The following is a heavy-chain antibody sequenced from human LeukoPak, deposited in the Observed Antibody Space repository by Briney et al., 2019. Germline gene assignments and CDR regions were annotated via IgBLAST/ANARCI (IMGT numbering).Heavy chain of an antibody. J-gene: IGHJ4*02. D-gene: IGHD3-22*01. CDR1: GDSISTGGYY. Sequence: SETLSLTCTVSGDSISTGGYYWSWVRQHPGRGLEWIGNIYFSGSTNYNPSLKRRVAISVDTSKNQFFLNLTSVTVADTAVYYCARVQTYFFDSRGLFYSDYWGQGTLVTVSS. V-gene: IGHV4-31*03. CDR2: IYFSGST. CDR3: ARVQTYFFDSRGLFYSDY.